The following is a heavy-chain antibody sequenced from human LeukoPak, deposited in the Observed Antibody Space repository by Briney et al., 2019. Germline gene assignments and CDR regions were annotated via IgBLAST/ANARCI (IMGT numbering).Heavy chain of an antibody. Sequence: PGGSLRLSCAAPGFTFSSYAMSWVRQAPGKGLVWVSRISSDGNTTNYADSVKGRFTISRDNAKNTLYLQMNSLRAEDTAVYYCARDRGYCSGGSCRNWFDPWGQGTLVTVSS. V-gene: IGHV3-74*01. D-gene: IGHD2-15*01. CDR3: ARDRGYCSGGSCRNWFDP. CDR1: GFTFSSYA. J-gene: IGHJ5*02. CDR2: ISSDGNTT.